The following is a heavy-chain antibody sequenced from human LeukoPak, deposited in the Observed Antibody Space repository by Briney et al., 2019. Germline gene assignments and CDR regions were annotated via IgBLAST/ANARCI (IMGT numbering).Heavy chain of an antibody. Sequence: GGTLRLSCAASGFTFSSYALSWVRQAPGKGLEWVSAISAGGGSTYYADSVKGRFTISRDNSKNTLHLQMNSLRAEDTAVYYCAKRPMTTVADYFHYWGQGTLVTVSS. D-gene: IGHD4-23*01. CDR2: ISAGGGST. CDR1: GFTFSSYA. CDR3: AKRPMTTVADYFHY. J-gene: IGHJ4*02. V-gene: IGHV3-23*01.